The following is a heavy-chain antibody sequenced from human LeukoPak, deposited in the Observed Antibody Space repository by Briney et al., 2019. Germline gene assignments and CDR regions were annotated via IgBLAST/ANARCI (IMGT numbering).Heavy chain of an antibody. J-gene: IGHJ5*02. D-gene: IGHD5-18*01. Sequence: SETLSLTCTVSGGSISSYYWSWIRQPPGKGLEWIGYIYTSGSTNYNPSLKSRVTISVDTSKNQFSLKLSSVTAADTAVYYCARRMVDTARNWFDPWDQGTLVTVSS. CDR1: GGSISSYY. V-gene: IGHV4-4*09. CDR3: ARRMVDTARNWFDP. CDR2: IYTSGST.